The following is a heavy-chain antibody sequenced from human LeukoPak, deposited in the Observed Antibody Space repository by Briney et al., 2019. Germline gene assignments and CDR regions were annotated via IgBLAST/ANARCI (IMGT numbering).Heavy chain of an antibody. Sequence: GGSLRLSCAASGSTVSSNYMSWVRQAPGKGLEWVSVIYSGGSTYYADSVKGRFTISRDNSKNTLYLQMNSLRAEDTAVYYCARDRYSSSWYGYFDYWGQGTLVTVSS. CDR1: GSTVSSNY. J-gene: IGHJ4*02. D-gene: IGHD6-13*01. CDR2: IYSGGST. CDR3: ARDRYSSSWYGYFDY. V-gene: IGHV3-53*01.